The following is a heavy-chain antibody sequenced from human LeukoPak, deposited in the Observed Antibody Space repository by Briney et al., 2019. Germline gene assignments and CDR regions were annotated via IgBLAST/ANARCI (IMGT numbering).Heavy chain of an antibody. J-gene: IGHJ6*02. Sequence: GGSLRLSCAASGFTFSSYAMHWVRQAPGKGLEWVAVISYDGSNKYYADSVKGRFTISRDNSKNTLYLQMNSLRAEDTAVYYCAREADFWNYYGMDVWGQGTTVTVSS. CDR2: ISYDGSNK. CDR3: AREADFWNYYGMDV. CDR1: GFTFSSYA. D-gene: IGHD3-3*01. V-gene: IGHV3-30-3*01.